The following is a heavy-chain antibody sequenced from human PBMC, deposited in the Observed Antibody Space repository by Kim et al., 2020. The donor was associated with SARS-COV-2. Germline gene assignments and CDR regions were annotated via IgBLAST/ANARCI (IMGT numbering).Heavy chain of an antibody. CDR3: ARGQYDYVWGSYRLRYFDY. CDR2: IYYSGST. V-gene: IGHV4-59*01. D-gene: IGHD3-16*02. CDR1: GGSISSYY. J-gene: IGHJ4*02. Sequence: SETLSLTCTVSGGSISSYYWSWIRQPPGKGLEWIGYIYYSGSTNYNPSLKSQVTISVDTSKNQFSLKLSSVTAADTAVYYCARGQYDYVWGSYRLRYFDYWGQGTLVTVSS.